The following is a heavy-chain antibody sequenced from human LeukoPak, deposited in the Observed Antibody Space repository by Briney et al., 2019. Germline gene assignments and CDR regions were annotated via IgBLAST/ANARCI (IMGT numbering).Heavy chain of an antibody. CDR1: GFTFSSYS. D-gene: IGHD3-22*01. J-gene: IGHJ4*02. CDR3: ARVEYDSSGYASDY. CDR2: ISSSSSYI. Sequence: GSLRLSCAASGFTFSSYSMNWVRQAPGKGLEWVSSISSSSSYIYYADSVEGRFTISRDNAKNSLYLQMNSLRAEDTAVYYCARVEYDSSGYASDYWGQGTLVTVSS. V-gene: IGHV3-21*01.